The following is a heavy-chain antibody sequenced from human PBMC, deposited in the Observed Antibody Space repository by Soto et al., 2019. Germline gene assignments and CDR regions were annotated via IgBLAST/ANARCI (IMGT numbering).Heavy chain of an antibody. J-gene: IGHJ4*02. V-gene: IGHV5-51*01. CDR3: VIPLGAFSTTHFTY. D-gene: IGHD3-22*01. Sequence: GESLKISCQGSGYHFTNYWIGWVRQMPGKGLEWMGFIYPSDSDTRYSPSFQGQVTISADKSISTAYLQWSSLKASDTAMYYCVIPLGAFSTTHFTYWGQGTLVPVSS. CDR2: IYPSDSDT. CDR1: GYHFTNYW.